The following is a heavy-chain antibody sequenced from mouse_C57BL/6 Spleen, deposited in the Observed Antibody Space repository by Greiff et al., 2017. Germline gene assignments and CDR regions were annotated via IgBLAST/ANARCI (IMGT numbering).Heavy chain of an antibody. J-gene: IGHJ2*01. CDR1: GYTFTSYW. CDR2: IDPSDSYT. V-gene: IGHV1-69*01. CDR3: ATGTHYYYFDY. Sequence: VQLQQSGAELVMPGASVKLSCKASGYTFTSYWMHWVKQRPGQGLEWIGEIDPSDSYTNYNQKFKGKSTLTVDKSSSTAYMQLSSLTSEDSAVYYCATGTHYYYFDYWGQGTTLTVSS. D-gene: IGHD4-1*01.